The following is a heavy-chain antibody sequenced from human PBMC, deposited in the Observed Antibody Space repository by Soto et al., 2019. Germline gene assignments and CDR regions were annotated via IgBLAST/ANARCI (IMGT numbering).Heavy chain of an antibody. V-gene: IGHV3-48*02. D-gene: IGHD3-3*01. CDR2: VSMDSDTI. CDR1: GFDFSTYS. CDR3: ARLYYDYV. Sequence: QLVESGGGLVQPGGSLRLACTASGFDFSTYSMNWVRQAPGKGLEWIAYVSMDSDTIHYADSVKGRFTISRDDAENSLFLQMSSLRDEDTATYFCARLYYDYVWGQGTTVTVSS. J-gene: IGHJ6*02.